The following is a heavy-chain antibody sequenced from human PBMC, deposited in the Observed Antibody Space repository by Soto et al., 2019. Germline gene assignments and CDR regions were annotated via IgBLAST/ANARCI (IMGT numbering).Heavy chain of an antibody. Sequence: EVQLVESGGGLVQPGGSLRLSCAASGFRFSDHHMDWVRQAPGKGLEWVGRIRKRANSDTTEYAASVKGRFTISRDDSKNSLYLQMNSLKTDDTAVYYCAKTPNADNVRVYWGQGTLVTVSS. J-gene: IGHJ4*02. CDR2: IRKRANSDTT. CDR3: AKTPNADNVRVY. CDR1: GFRFSDHH. V-gene: IGHV3-72*01. D-gene: IGHD1-1*01.